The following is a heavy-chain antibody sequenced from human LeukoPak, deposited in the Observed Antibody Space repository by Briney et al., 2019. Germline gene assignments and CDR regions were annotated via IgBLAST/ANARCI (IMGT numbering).Heavy chain of an antibody. J-gene: IGHJ6*02. V-gene: IGHV3-72*01. D-gene: IGHD3-10*01. CDR3: ARGAIEYYYGSGSYLYGMDV. Sequence: GGSLRLSCAASGFTFSDHYMDWVRQAPGRGLEWVGRSRNKANSYTTEYAASVKGRFTISRNDSKNSLYLQMNSLKTDDTAVYYCARGAIEYYYGSGSYLYGMDVWGQGTTVTVSS. CDR2: SRNKANSYTT. CDR1: GFTFSDHY.